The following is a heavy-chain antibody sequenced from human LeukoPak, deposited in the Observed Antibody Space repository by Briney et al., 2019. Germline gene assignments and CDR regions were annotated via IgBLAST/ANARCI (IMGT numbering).Heavy chain of an antibody. J-gene: IGHJ4*02. CDR1: GGSISSSNW. CDR3: ARVRGERAAAGIDY. CDR2: IYHSGST. V-gene: IGHV4-4*02. D-gene: IGHD6-13*01. Sequence: SGTLSLTCAVSGGSISSSNWWSWVRQPPGKGLEWIGEIYHSGSTNYNPSLKSRVTISVDTSKNQFSLKLSSVTAADTAVCYCARVRGERAAAGIDYWGQGTLVTVSS.